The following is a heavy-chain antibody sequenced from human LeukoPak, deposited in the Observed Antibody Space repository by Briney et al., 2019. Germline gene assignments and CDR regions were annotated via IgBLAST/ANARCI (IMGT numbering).Heavy chain of an antibody. J-gene: IGHJ5*02. CDR1: GGSFSGYY. Sequence: SSETLSLTCAVYGGSFSGYYWSWIRQPPGKGLEWIGEINHSGSTNYNPSHKSRVTISVDTSKNQFSLKLSSVTAADTAVYYCARGGIAAVGGSGWFDPWGQGTLVTVSS. D-gene: IGHD6-13*01. CDR3: ARGGIAAVGGSGWFDP. CDR2: INHSGST. V-gene: IGHV4-34*01.